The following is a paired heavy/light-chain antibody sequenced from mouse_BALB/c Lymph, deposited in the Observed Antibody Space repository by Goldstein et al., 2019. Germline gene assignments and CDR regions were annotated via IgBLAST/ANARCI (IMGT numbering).Light chain of an antibody. Sequence: ENVLTQSPAIMAASLGQKVTMTCSASSSVSSSYLHWYQQKSGASPKPLIHRTSNLASGVPARFSGSGSGTSYSLTISSVEAEDDATYYCQQWSGYPFTFGGGTKLEIK. CDR1: SSVSSSY. CDR2: RTS. V-gene: IGKV4-58*01. CDR3: QQWSGYPFT. J-gene: IGKJ2*01.
Heavy chain of an antibody. CDR3: AYYGYDYAMDY. J-gene: IGHJ4*01. Sequence: QVQLQQSGPELVRPGASVKMSCKASGYTFTSYWMHWVKQRPGQGLEWIGMIDPSNSETRLNQKFKDKATLNVDKSSNTAYMQLSSLTSEDSAVYYCAYYGYDYAMDYWGQGTSVTVSS. CDR2: IDPSNSET. V-gene: IGHV1-74*01. CDR1: GYTFTSYW. D-gene: IGHD2-2*01.